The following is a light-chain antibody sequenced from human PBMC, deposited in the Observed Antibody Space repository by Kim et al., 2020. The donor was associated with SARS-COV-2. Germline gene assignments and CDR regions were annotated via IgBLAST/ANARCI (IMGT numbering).Light chain of an antibody. CDR1: QSVTTNS. J-gene: IGKJ2*03. Sequence: WSPGERATLSCRASQSVTTNSLAWYQQKPGQAPRLLIYGASNRATGIPDRFSGGGSGTDFTLTINRLEPEEFAVYFCQQFGSSPFSFGQGTKLEI. CDR2: GAS. CDR3: QQFGSSPFS. V-gene: IGKV3-20*01.